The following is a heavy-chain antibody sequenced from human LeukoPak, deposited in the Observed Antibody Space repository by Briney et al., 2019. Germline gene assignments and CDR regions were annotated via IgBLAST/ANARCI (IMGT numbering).Heavy chain of an antibody. V-gene: IGHV4-39*01. CDR2: IYYSGNT. CDR1: GGAISSTSYY. J-gene: IGHJ3*02. D-gene: IGHD1-26*01. Sequence: SETLSLTCTVSGGAISSTSYYWGWLRQPPGKGLEWVGNIYYSGNTFYNPPPKSRVTISVDTSKNQFSLKLSSVTAADTAVYYCARYSGSHYAFDMWGQGTMVTVSS. CDR3: ARYSGSHYAFDM.